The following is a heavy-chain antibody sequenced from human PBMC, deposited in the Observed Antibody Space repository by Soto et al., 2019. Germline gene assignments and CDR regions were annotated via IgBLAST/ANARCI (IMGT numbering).Heavy chain of an antibody. D-gene: IGHD3-16*01. J-gene: IGHJ4*02. CDR2: IYYTGST. V-gene: IGHV4-59*01. Sequence: QVRLQESGPGLVEPSETLSLTCTVSGGSISPSYWNWVRQPPGKRLEWIGCIYYTGSTYYNPSLKSRVTISRDTSKNQFSLEVTSVTAADTAMYYCAAGLDHNKVGYWGQGTLVTVSS. CDR1: GGSISPSY. CDR3: AAGLDHNKVGY.